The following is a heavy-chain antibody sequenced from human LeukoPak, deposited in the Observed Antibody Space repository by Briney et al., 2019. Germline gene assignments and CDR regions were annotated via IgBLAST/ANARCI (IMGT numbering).Heavy chain of an antibody. J-gene: IGHJ5*02. CDR2: IYSGGST. D-gene: IGHD1-1*01. V-gene: IGHV3-53*01. CDR1: GFTVSSNY. Sequence: GGSLRLSCAASGFTVSSNYMSWVRQAPGKGLEWVSVIYSGGSTHYADSVKGRFTISRDNSKNTLYLQMNSLRAEDTAVYYCARANWNDGFWFDPWGQGTLVTVSS. CDR3: ARANWNDGFWFDP.